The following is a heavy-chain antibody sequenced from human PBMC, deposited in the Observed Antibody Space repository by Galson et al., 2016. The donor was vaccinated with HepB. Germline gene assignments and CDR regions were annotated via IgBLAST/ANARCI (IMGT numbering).Heavy chain of an antibody. CDR3: ARSTEPGYNLYYGVDV. D-gene: IGHD1-14*01. Sequence: GLEWVSVIYSGGGTSYADSVKGRFTVSRDNSKNSQFLQMNNLRPEDTALYYCARSTEPGYNLYYGVDVWGQGTTVIVSS. V-gene: IGHV3-43D*03. CDR2: IYSGGGT. J-gene: IGHJ6*02.